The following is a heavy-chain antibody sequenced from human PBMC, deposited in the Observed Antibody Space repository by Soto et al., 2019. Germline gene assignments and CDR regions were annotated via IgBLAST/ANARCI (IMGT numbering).Heavy chain of an antibody. CDR3: AREGQQVALENYCYYYGMGV. CDR1: GYNFTNYG. J-gene: IGHJ6*02. D-gene: IGHD6-13*01. CDR2: TSADNSNT. Sequence: ASVKVSCKASGYNFTNYGISWVRQAPGQGLEWMGWTSADNSNTRYAQKRQCRVTMTTDTSTNTAYLELRSLRSDDTAVFYCAREGQQVALENYCYYYGMGVWGQGTTVTVSS. V-gene: IGHV1-18*01.